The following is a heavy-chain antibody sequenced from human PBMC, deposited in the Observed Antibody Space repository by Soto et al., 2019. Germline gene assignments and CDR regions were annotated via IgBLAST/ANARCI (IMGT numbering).Heavy chain of an antibody. Sequence: EVQLLESGGGLVQPGGSLRLSCVASGFTFNSYAMTCVRQAPGQGLEWVSTVTGSGAYTFDADSVKGRFTISRDNSKGTLYLQMNSLRPEDTALYYSAKERYYYILAASYYHFGMDVWGKGNPVTVSS. J-gene: IGHJ6*04. CDR3: AKERYYYILAASYYHFGMDV. V-gene: IGHV3-23*01. CDR2: VTGSGAYT. CDR1: GFTFNSYA. D-gene: IGHD3-9*01.